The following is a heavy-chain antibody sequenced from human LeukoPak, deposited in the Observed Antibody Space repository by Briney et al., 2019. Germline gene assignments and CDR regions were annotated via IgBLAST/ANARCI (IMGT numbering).Heavy chain of an antibody. D-gene: IGHD2-2*01. CDR1: GGTFSSCA. V-gene: IGHV1-69*01. CDR3: ARALLGEYCSSTSCYNYFDY. Sequence: GASVKVSCKASGGTFSSCAISWVRQAPGQGLEWMGGIIPIFGTANYAQKFQGRVTITADESTSTAYMELSSLRSEDTAVYYCARALLGEYCSSTSCYNYFDYWGQGTLVTVSS. CDR2: IIPIFGTA. J-gene: IGHJ4*02.